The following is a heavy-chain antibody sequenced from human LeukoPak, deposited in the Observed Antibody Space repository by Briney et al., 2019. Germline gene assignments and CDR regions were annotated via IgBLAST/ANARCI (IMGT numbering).Heavy chain of an antibody. J-gene: IGHJ4*02. CDR2: INRDGSTT. Sequence: GGALRLSCAASGFSFSNYWVHWVRQAPGKGLVWVSRINRDGSTTKYADSVKGRFTVSRDNAKNTLNLQMNSLRAEDTAVYYCARDKKSGESSEIDYWGQGTLVTVSS. CDR3: ARDKKSGESSEIDY. D-gene: IGHD3-10*01. CDR1: GFSFSNYW. V-gene: IGHV3-74*03.